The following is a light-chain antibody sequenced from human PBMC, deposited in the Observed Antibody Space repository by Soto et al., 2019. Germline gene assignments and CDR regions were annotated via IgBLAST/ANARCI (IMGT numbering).Light chain of an antibody. CDR1: SSDVGAYNY. V-gene: IGLV2-14*01. CDR3: NSYTTHTTYV. J-gene: IGLJ1*01. CDR2: AVT. Sequence: QSVLTQPASVSGSPGQSITISCTGTSSDVGAYNYVSWYQHHPGKAPKVIIYAVTNRPSGVSNRFSGSKSGNTASLTISGLQPEDEADYYCNSYTTHTTYVFGTGTKLTVL.